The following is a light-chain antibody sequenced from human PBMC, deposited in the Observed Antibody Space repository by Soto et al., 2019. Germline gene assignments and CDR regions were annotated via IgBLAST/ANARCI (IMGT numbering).Light chain of an antibody. Sequence: DIQMTQSPSSVSASVGDRFTITCRASQGISSNLAWYQQKPGRAPKLLIFGASTLQSGVPSRFSGSGSGTDFTLTIRSLQPEDFATYFCQKLNAYPPWTFGQGTKVDIK. CDR3: QKLNAYPPWT. CDR1: QGISSN. V-gene: IGKV1-9*01. J-gene: IGKJ1*01. CDR2: GAS.